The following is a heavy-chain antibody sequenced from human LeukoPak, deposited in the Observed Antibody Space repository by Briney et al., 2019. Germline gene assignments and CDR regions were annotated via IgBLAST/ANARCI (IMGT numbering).Heavy chain of an antibody. D-gene: IGHD2-15*01. CDR2: ISWNSGSI. CDR3: AKDRGGYCSGGSCRYYYYYGMDV. CDR1: GFTFDDYA. J-gene: IGHJ6*02. Sequence: GGSLRLSCAASGFTFDDYAMHWVRQAPGKGLEWVSGISWNSGSIGYADSVKGRFTISRDNAKNSLYLQMNSLRAEDTALYYCAKDRGGYCSGGSCRYYYYYGMDVWGQGTTVTVSS. V-gene: IGHV3-9*01.